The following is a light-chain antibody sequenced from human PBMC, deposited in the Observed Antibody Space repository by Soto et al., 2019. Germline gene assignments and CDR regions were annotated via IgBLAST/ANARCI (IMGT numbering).Light chain of an antibody. V-gene: IGKV1-16*02. Sequence: DIQMTQSPSSLSASVGDRVIITCRASQGINNYVAWFQQKPGRAPKSLIYATYNLQSGVPSKFSASGSGTEFTLTISSLQPEDFATYYCQQYDTFPRTFGQGTKVEI. CDR1: QGINNY. CDR3: QQYDTFPRT. CDR2: ATY. J-gene: IGKJ1*01.